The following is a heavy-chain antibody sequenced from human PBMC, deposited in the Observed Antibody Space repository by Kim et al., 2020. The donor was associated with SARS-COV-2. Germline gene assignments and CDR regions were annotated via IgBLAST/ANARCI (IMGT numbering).Heavy chain of an antibody. CDR3: AREVIPAENGAFDI. V-gene: IGHV3-7*04. D-gene: IGHD2-2*01. Sequence: VHYVSGRVTITSDKANNSLYLQVKRVRAEDTAVYYCAREVIPAENGAFDIWGQGTIVTVSS. J-gene: IGHJ3*02.